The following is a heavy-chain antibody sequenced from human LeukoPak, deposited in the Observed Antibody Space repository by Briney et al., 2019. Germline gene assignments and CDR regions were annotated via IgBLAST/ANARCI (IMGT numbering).Heavy chain of an antibody. V-gene: IGHV1-69*05. CDR1: GGTFSSYA. D-gene: IGHD1-14*01. Sequence: SVKVSCKASGGTFSSYAISWVRQAPGQGLEWMGGIIPIFGTANYAQKLQGRVTITTDESTSTAYMEPSSLRSEDTAVYYRATVPWSRITNSYYYYMDVWGKGTTVTVSS. J-gene: IGHJ6*03. CDR3: ATVPWSRITNSYYYYMDV. CDR2: IIPIFGTA.